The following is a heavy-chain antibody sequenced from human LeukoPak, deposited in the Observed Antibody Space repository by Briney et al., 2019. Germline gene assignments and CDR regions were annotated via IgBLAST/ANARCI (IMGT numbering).Heavy chain of an antibody. D-gene: IGHD3-22*01. CDR1: GGSISSGDFY. Sequence: PSETLSLTCTVSGGSISSGDFYWSWIRQSPGKGLEWIGYIYYSGSTHYNPSLKSRLTISVDTSKNQFSLKLSSVTAADTAVYFCARVAYYYDSSGYYFLDVFDIWGQGTMVTVSS. CDR3: ARVAYYYDSSGYYFLDVFDI. CDR2: IYYSGST. V-gene: IGHV4-30-4*01. J-gene: IGHJ3*02.